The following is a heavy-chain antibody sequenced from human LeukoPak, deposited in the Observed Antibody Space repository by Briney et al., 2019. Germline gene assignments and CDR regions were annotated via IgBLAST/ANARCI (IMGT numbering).Heavy chain of an antibody. V-gene: IGHV3-23*01. J-gene: IGHJ5*02. CDR1: GFTFSSYG. CDR3: ANDRDCSGISCYRTAFDH. CDR2: ISASGGST. Sequence: PGGSLRLSCAASGFTFSSYGMHWVRQAPGKGLEWVSLISASGGSTYYADSVKGRFTISRDNSKNIVYLQMNSLRVEDTAQYFCANDRDCSGISCYRTAFDHWGQGTLVAVSS. D-gene: IGHD4-23*01.